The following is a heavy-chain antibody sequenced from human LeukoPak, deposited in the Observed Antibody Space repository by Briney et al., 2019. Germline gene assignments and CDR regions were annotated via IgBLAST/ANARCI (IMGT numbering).Heavy chain of an antibody. V-gene: IGHV3-74*01. D-gene: IGHD2-21*02. CDR1: GFTFSSSS. J-gene: IGHJ3*02. CDR2: INADGSST. CDR3: ARTATDAFDI. Sequence: GGSLRLSCAASGFTFSSSSMNWVRQAPGKGLVWVSRINADGSSTSYADSVKGRFTISRDNAKNTLYLQMNSLRAEDTAVYYCARTATDAFDIWGQGTMVTVSS.